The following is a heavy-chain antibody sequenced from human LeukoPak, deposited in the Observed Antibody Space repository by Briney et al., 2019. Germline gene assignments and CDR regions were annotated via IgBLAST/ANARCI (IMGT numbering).Heavy chain of an antibody. Sequence: GGSLRLSCAASGFTFSSYSMDWVRQAPGKGLEWVSSISGSSTYIYYADSVKGRFTISRDNAKDSLYLQMNSLRAEDTAVYYCAGFETRGTGDFDYWGQGTLVTVSS. CDR1: GFTFSSYS. D-gene: IGHD3/OR15-3a*01. V-gene: IGHV3-21*01. CDR2: ISGSSTYI. CDR3: AGFETRGTGDFDY. J-gene: IGHJ4*02.